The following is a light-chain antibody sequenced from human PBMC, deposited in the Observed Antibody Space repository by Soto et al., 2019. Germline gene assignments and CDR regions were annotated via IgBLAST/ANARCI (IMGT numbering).Light chain of an antibody. V-gene: IGLV2-14*01. Sequence: QSALTQPASVSGSPGQSITISCTGTSSDVGGYNYVSWYQQHPGKTPQLMIYEVSNRPSGVSNRFSASKSGNTASLTISGLQAEDEADYYCSSYTSSSTLVFGGGTKLTVL. CDR1: SSDVGGYNY. J-gene: IGLJ2*01. CDR2: EVS. CDR3: SSYTSSSTLV.